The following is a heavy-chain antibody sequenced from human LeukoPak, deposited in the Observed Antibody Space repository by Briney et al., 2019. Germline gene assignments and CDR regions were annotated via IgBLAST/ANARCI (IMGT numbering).Heavy chain of an antibody. D-gene: IGHD1-26*01. CDR2: IVLGSDNT. J-gene: IGHJ4*02. Sequence: SVKVSCKASGISFPTSAVQWVRQARGQRLEWMGWIVLGSDNTDYAQKFQQRVTFTRDMSTTTAYMELSSLRSDDTAVYYCARDISPGAYDEWGQGTLVTVSS. CDR3: ARDISPGAYDE. CDR1: GISFPTSA. V-gene: IGHV1-58*01.